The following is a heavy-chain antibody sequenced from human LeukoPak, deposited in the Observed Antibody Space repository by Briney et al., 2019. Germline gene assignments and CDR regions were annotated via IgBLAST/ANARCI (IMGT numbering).Heavy chain of an antibody. J-gene: IGHJ4*02. CDR2: ISGNGGIA. Sequence: GGSLRLSCAASGFTFSSYAMSWVRQAPGKGLEWVSAISGNGGIAYYADSVKGRCTISRDTSKNTLYLQMNSLRAEDTAVYYCTKQSSNSAWYEAVDYWGQGTLVTVSS. D-gene: IGHD6-19*01. CDR3: TKQSSNSAWYEAVDY. V-gene: IGHV3-23*01. CDR1: GFTFSSYA.